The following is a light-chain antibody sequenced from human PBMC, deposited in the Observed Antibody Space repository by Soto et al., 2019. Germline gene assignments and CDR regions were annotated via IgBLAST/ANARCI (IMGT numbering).Light chain of an antibody. CDR2: LNN. CDR3: ATWDDNLNVGV. J-gene: IGLJ3*02. V-gene: IGLV1-44*01. Sequence: QSVLTQPPSASGTPGQRVTISCSGGSSDIGRNDVYWYQHLPGTAPKLVIYLNNQRPSGVPDRFSGSKSGTSASLAISGLQSEDEAHYYCATWDDNLNVGVFGGGTKLTVL. CDR1: SSDIGRND.